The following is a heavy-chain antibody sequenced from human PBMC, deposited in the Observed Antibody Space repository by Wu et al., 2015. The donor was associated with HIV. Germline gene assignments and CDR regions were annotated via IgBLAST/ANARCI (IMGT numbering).Heavy chain of an antibody. Sequence: QVQLVQSGAEVKKPGASVKVSCKASGYTFTSYGISWVRQAPGQGLEWMGWISAYNGNTNYAQKLQGRVTMTTDTSTSTAYMELRSLRSDDTAVYYCARDTRGVYSGYDPELPKYYYYGMDVWGPRDHGSPVSS. V-gene: IGHV1-18*01. CDR1: GYTFTSYG. CDR2: ISAYNGNT. CDR3: ARDTRGVYSGYDPELPKYYYYGMDV. D-gene: IGHD5-12*01. J-gene: IGHJ6*01.